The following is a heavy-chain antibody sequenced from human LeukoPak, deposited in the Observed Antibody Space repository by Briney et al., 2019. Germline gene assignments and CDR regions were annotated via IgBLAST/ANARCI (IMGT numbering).Heavy chain of an antibody. D-gene: IGHD2-2*01. J-gene: IGHJ5*02. CDR2: IYYSGST. CDR3: ARVGVVVPAARWSDP. V-gene: IGHV4-30-4*08. Sequence: SETLSLTCTVSGGSISSGDYYWSWIRQPPGKGLEWIGYIYYSGSTYYNPSLKSRVTISVDTSKNQFSLKLSSVTAADTAAYYCARVGVVVPAARWSDPWGQGTLVTVSS. CDR1: GGSISSGDYY.